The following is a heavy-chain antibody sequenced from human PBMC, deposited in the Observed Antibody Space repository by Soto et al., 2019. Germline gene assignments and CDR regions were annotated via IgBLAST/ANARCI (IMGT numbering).Heavy chain of an antibody. J-gene: IGHJ4*02. V-gene: IGHV3-7*03. CDR3: VRDWSQFSGA. CDR2: IKQDGIET. D-gene: IGHD3-3*01. Sequence: GGSLTLSRAASGFIFGSYWMSCARHAPGKGLEWVAVIKQDGIETYYVDSVNGRFTISRDNAKKSLYLQMNSLRGEDTAVYYCVRDWSQFSGAGGQGILVRVSS. CDR1: GFIFGSYW.